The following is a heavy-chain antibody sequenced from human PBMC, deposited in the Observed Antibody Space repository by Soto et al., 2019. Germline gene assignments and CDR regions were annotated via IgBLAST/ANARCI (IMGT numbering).Heavy chain of an antibody. CDR3: ARSPLASRPPWFDP. Sequence: QVQLVQSGPEVKKPGASVKVSCRTSGYRFSGYGIHWARLGRGQGLEWMGWISGSTGATQYPQRFQGRITMTTDSSRGPGTREWRSLGVDITAVYFGARSPLASRPPWFDPWGPGTLVTVSS. J-gene: IGHJ5*02. D-gene: IGHD6-6*01. CDR2: ISGSTGAT. CDR1: GYRFSGYG. V-gene: IGHV1-18*04.